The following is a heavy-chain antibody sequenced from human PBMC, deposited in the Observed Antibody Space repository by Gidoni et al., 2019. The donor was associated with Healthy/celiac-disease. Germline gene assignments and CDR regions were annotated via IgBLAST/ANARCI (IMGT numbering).Heavy chain of an antibody. CDR2: IKQDGSEK. Sequence: EVQLVESGGGLVQPGGSLRLSCAASGFTFSSYWMSWVRQAPGKGLEWVANIKQDGSEKYYVDSVKGRFTISRDNAKNSLYLQMNSLRAEDTAVYYCARDLWGRWAAAGFPDYWGQGTLVTVSS. V-gene: IGHV3-7*01. CDR3: ARDLWGRWAAAGFPDY. D-gene: IGHD6-13*01. J-gene: IGHJ4*02. CDR1: GFTFSSYW.